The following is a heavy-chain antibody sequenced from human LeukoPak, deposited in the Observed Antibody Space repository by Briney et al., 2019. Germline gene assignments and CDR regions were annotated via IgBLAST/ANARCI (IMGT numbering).Heavy chain of an antibody. Sequence: SSVKVSCKASGGTFSSYAISWVRQAPGQGLEWMGRIIPIFGTANYVQKFQGRVTITTDESTSTAYMKLSSLRSEDTAVYYCARENLWFGELDYYYYYMDVWGKGTTVTVSS. V-gene: IGHV1-69*05. J-gene: IGHJ6*03. CDR2: IIPIFGTA. CDR1: GGTFSSYA. CDR3: ARENLWFGELDYYYYYMDV. D-gene: IGHD3-10*01.